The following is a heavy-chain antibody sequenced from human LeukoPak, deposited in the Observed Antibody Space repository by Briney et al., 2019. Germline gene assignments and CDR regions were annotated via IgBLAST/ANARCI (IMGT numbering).Heavy chain of an antibody. CDR2: IYYSGST. J-gene: IGHJ4*02. Sequence: SETLSLTCTVSGGSISSGGYYWSWIRQHPGKGLEWIGYIYYSGSTYYNPSLKSRVTISVDTSKNQFSLKLSSVTAADTAVYYCARRLITQSDYWGQGTLVTVSS. CDR3: ARRLITQSDY. D-gene: IGHD2-21*02. V-gene: IGHV4-31*03. CDR1: GGSISSGGYY.